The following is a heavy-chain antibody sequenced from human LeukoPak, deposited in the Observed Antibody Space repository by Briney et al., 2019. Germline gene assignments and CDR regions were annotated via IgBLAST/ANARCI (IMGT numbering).Heavy chain of an antibody. Sequence: SETLSLTCTVSGGPINSDYWNWPRQPPGQGLEWIGYIYSSGSTNYNPSLNSRVSISLDTSKNQLSLKLGSVTAADTAVYYCARGAGRWAIWGQGTMVTVSS. CDR2: IYSSGST. D-gene: IGHD4-23*01. CDR3: ARGAGRWAI. CDR1: GGPINSDY. V-gene: IGHV4-59*01. J-gene: IGHJ3*02.